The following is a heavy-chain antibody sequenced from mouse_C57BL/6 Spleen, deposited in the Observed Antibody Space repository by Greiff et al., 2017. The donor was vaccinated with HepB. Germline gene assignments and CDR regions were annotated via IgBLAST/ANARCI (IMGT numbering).Heavy chain of an antibody. CDR2: ISSGSSTI. CDR3: ARQGGYYPDY. Sequence: EVKLVESGGGLVKPGGSLKLSCAASGFTFSDYGMHWVRQAPEKGLEWVAYISSGSSTIYYADTVKGRFTISRDNAKNTLFLQMTSLRSEDTAMYYCARQGGYYPDYWGQGTTLTVSS. D-gene: IGHD1-1*02. J-gene: IGHJ2*01. V-gene: IGHV5-17*01. CDR1: GFTFSDYG.